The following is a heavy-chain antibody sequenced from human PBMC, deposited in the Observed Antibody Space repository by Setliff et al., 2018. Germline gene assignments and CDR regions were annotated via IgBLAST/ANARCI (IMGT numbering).Heavy chain of an antibody. CDR1: GFTFSNYG. V-gene: IGHV3-48*01. D-gene: IGHD1-26*01. J-gene: IGHJ4*02. CDR2: ISTSGSTI. CDR3: MSGHASGSRGY. Sequence: PGGSLRLSCAASGFTFSNYGMTWVRQAPGKGLEWISYISTSGSTIYYADSVKGRFTISRDSSKNTLYLQMNSLRVEDTAVYYCMSGHASGSRGYWGQGTLVTVSS.